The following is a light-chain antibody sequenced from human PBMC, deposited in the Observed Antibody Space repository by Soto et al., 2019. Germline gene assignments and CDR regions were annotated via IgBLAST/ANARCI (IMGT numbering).Light chain of an antibody. CDR3: SSYTSSSTLLYV. V-gene: IGLV2-14*01. CDR1: SSDVGGYNY. Sequence: QSALTQPASVSGSPGQSITISCTGTSSDVGGYNYVSWYQQHPGKAPKLMIYDVSNRPSGVSNRFSGSKSGNTASLTISGLHAEDEADYYCSSYTSSSTLLYVFGNGTKVTVL. CDR2: DVS. J-gene: IGLJ1*01.